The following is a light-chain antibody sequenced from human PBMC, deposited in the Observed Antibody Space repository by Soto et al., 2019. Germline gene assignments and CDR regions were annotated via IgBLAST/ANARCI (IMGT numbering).Light chain of an antibody. J-gene: IGKJ3*01. CDR2: DAT. CDR3: LQRASWPHT. V-gene: IGKV3-11*01. Sequence: VLTQSPANLSLSPGESAALSCRASQSVGSYLAWLQQVPGQAPRLLIYDATNRAIGIPAKFRGSGSGTDFTLTISSLEPEDFALYFCLQRASWPHTFGPGTKVEIK. CDR1: QSVGSY.